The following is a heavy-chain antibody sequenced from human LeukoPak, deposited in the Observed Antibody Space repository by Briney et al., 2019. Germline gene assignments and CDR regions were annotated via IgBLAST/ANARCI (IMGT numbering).Heavy chain of an antibody. D-gene: IGHD2-2*01. CDR1: GGSFSSYY. J-gene: IGHJ2*01. CDR3: ARGRCSSTSCYPRWYFDL. V-gene: IGHV4-34*01. CDR2: INHSGST. Sequence: PSETLSLTCAVYGGSFSSYYWSWIRQPPGKGLEWIGEINHSGSTNYNPSLKSRVTISVDTSKNQFSLKLSPVTAADTAVYYCARGRCSSTSCYPRWYFDLWGRGTLVTVSS.